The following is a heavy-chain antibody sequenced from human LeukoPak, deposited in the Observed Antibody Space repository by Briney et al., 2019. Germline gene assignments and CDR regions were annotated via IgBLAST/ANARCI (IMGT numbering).Heavy chain of an antibody. CDR3: ASASDRAIY. J-gene: IGHJ4*02. CDR1: GFTFSNYW. Sequence: PGGSLRLSCAASGFTFSNYWMIWVRQAPGKGLEWVANIKQDGSEKDYVDSVKGRFTISRDNAKNSLYLQMNTLRAEDTAVSYCASASDRAIYWGQGTLVTVSS. V-gene: IGHV3-7*02. CDR2: IKQDGSEK. D-gene: IGHD3-10*01.